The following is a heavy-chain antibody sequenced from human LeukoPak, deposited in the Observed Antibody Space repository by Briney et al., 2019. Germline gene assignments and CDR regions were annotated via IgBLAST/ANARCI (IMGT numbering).Heavy chain of an antibody. CDR3: ARLVDYYDSRGYFDS. D-gene: IGHD3-22*01. CDR2: IYFSGST. J-gene: IGHJ4*02. Sequence: PSETLSLTCTVSGGSISSSSYYWGWVRQSPGKGLEWIGIIYFSGSTYYNPSLKSRVTISVDTSKNQFSLKLSSVTAADTAVYYCARLVDYYDSRGYFDSWGQGTLVTVSS. V-gene: IGHV4-39*01. CDR1: GGSISSSSYY.